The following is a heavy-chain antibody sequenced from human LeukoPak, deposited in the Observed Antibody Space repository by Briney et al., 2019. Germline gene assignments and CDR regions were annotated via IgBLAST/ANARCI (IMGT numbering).Heavy chain of an antibody. Sequence: GGSLRLSCATSGFTFRSYWMSWVRQAPGKGLGWVANIKQDGSETYYVDSVKGRFTISRDNAKNSLYLQMNSLRAEDTAVYYCARDGYCSGGSCYYFDYWGQGTLVTVSS. V-gene: IGHV3-7*01. CDR2: IKQDGSET. D-gene: IGHD2-15*01. CDR3: ARDGYCSGGSCYYFDY. J-gene: IGHJ4*02. CDR1: GFTFRSYW.